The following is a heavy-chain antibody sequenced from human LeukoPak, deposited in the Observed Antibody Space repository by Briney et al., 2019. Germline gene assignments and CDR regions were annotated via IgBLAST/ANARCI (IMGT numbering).Heavy chain of an antibody. CDR3: ALTVAAAGYFDY. V-gene: IGHV1-8*01. Sequence: ASVKVSCKASGYTFTSYDINWVRQATGQGLEWMGWMNPNSGNTGCAQKFQGRVTMTRNTSISTAYMELSSLRSEDTAVYYCALTVAAAGYFDYWGQGTLVTVSS. D-gene: IGHD6-13*01. CDR2: MNPNSGNT. CDR1: GYTFTSYD. J-gene: IGHJ4*02.